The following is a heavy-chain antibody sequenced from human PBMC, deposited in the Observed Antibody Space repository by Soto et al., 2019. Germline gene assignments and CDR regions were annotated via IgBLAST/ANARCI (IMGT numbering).Heavy chain of an antibody. Sequence: GGSLRLSCAASGFTFSNYPMSWVRQAPGKGLEWVSSITANGFGTYYADSVKGRFTVSRGNSQNTLYLQMNSLRAEDTAVYYCAKGTDFWRGYMPPYFDSWGQGTLVTVYS. J-gene: IGHJ4*02. CDR2: ITANGFGT. CDR1: GFTFSNYP. CDR3: AKGTDFWRGYMPPYFDS. D-gene: IGHD3-3*01. V-gene: IGHV3-23*01.